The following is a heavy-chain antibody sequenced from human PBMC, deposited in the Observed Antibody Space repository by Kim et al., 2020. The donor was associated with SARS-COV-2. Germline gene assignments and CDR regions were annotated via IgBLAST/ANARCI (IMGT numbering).Heavy chain of an antibody. CDR3: ARHLRRDILTGYLLGY. CDR2: IDPSDSYT. J-gene: IGHJ4*02. CDR1: GYSFTSYW. D-gene: IGHD3-9*01. Sequence: GESLKISCKGSGYSFTSYWISWVRQMPGKGLEWMGRIDPSDSYTNYSPSFQGHVTISADKSISTAYLQWSSLKASDTAMYYCARHLRRDILTGYLLGYWGQGTLVTVSS. V-gene: IGHV5-10-1*01.